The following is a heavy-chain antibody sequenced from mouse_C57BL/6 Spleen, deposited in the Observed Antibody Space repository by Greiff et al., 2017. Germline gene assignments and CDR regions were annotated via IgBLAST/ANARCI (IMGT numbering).Heavy chain of an antibody. CDR2: ISSGGDYI. V-gene: IGHV5-9-1*02. D-gene: IGHD4-1*01. CDR3: TRVAGSYAMDY. Sequence: EVKLVESGAGLVKPGGSLKLSCAASGFTFSSYAMSWVRQTPEKRLEWVAYISSGGDYIYYADTVKGRFTISRDNARNTLYLQMSSLKSEDTAMYYCTRVAGSYAMDYWGQGTSVTVSS. CDR1: GFTFSSYA. J-gene: IGHJ4*01.